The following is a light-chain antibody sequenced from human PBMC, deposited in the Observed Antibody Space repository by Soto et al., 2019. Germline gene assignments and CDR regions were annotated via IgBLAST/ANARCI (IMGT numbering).Light chain of an antibody. CDR2: EVT. CDR3: SSYAGSNEYV. CDR1: SSDVGSYNY. Sequence: QSALTQPPSASGSPGPSVTISCTGTSSDVGSYNYVSWYQQPPGKAPKLMIYEVTKRPSGVPDRFSGSKSGNAASLTVSGLQAEDEADYYCSSYAGSNEYVFGTGTKLTVL. J-gene: IGLJ1*01. V-gene: IGLV2-8*01.